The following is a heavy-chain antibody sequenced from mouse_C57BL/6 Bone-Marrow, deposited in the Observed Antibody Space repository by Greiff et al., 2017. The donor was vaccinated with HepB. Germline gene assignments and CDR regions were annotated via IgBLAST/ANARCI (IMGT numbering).Heavy chain of an antibody. CDR3: ARNSSGHEGFAY. Sequence: VQLQQPGTELVKPGASVKLSCKASGYTFTSYWMHWVKQRPGQGLEWIGNINPSNGGTNYNEKFKSKATLTVDKSSSKAYMQLSSLTSEDSAVYYCARNSSGHEGFAYWGQGTLVTVSA. V-gene: IGHV1-53*01. J-gene: IGHJ3*01. CDR1: GYTFTSYW. D-gene: IGHD3-2*02. CDR2: INPSNGGT.